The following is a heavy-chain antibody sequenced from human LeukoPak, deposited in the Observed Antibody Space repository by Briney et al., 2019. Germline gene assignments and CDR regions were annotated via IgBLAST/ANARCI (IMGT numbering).Heavy chain of an antibody. CDR2: INRSGST. CDR3: ARGLSAIVH. Sequence: SETLSLTCAVYGGSFSGYYWSWIRKPPGEGLEWIGEINRSGSTNYNPSLKSRVTISVDTSKNQFSLKLTSVTAADTAVYYCARGLSAIVHWGQGTPVTVSS. CDR1: GGSFSGYY. D-gene: IGHD2-21*02. J-gene: IGHJ4*02. V-gene: IGHV4-34*01.